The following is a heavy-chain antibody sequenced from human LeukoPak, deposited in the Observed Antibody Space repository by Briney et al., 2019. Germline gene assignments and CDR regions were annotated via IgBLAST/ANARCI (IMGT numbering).Heavy chain of an antibody. CDR2: ISSSRSSI. CDR3: AKSFWWFGEFSPFDY. CDR1: GFTFSNAW. D-gene: IGHD3-10*01. Sequence: GGSLRLSCAASGFTFSNAWMSWVRQAPGKGLEWVSSISSSRSSIYYADSMKGRFTISRDNAKNSLYLQMNSLRAEDTAVYYCAKSFWWFGEFSPFDYWGQGTLVTVSS. V-gene: IGHV3-21*01. J-gene: IGHJ4*02.